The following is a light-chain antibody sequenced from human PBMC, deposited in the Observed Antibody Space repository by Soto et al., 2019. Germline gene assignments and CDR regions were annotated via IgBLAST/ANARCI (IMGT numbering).Light chain of an antibody. J-gene: IGKJ5*01. CDR2: TAS. V-gene: IGKV3-20*01. CDR3: KKYGSSQIT. Sequence: VFRQSPVSPSSSLAYSASPLFRASEGVASNYLAWYKQKPGRANRIIIYTASTRATDIKDRFSGSGSGTDFTLTIRRMEPEDFAVYYCKKYGSSQITGGQGKQLEIK. CDR1: EGVASNY.